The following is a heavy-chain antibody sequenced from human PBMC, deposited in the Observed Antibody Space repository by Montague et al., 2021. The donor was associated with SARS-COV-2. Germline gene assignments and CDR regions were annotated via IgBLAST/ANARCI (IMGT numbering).Heavy chain of an antibody. V-gene: IGHV4-34*08. D-gene: IGHD3-16*01. Sequence: SETLSLTCAVFGSTISASSLPWIRPPKGTGPGRVGEVTVSGGTTSKPTPRGRITISMDTSKNQFSLQVTSLCAADTAIYFCARVNKGYYQHSGGLEWFDPWGQGTLVTVSS. CDR1: GSTISASS. CDR2: VTVSGGT. J-gene: IGHJ5*02. CDR3: ARVNKGYYQHSGGLEWFDP.